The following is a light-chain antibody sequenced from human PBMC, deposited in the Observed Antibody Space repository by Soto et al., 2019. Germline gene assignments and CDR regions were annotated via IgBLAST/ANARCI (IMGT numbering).Light chain of an antibody. CDR1: NIGSKS. J-gene: IGLJ2*01. CDR3: QTWGTGFQV. V-gene: IGLV3-21*02. Sequence: SYELTQPPSVSVAPGQTARITCGGNNIGSKSVHWYQQKPGQAPVLVVYDDSDRPPGIPERFSGSSSGAERSLIISSLQSEDEADYYCQTWGTGFQVFGGGTKLTVL. CDR2: DDS.